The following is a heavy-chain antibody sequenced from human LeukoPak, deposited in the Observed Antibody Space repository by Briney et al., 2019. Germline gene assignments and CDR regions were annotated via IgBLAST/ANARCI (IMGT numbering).Heavy chain of an antibody. CDR1: GGSISSGGYS. D-gene: IGHD3-22*01. CDR2: IYYSGST. CDR3: TRGSIAYYYMDV. V-gene: IGHV4-61*08. J-gene: IGHJ6*03. Sequence: PSETLSLTCAVSGGSISSGGYSWSWIRQPPGKGLEWIGYIYYSGSTNYNPSLKSRVTISVDTSKNQFSLKLSSVTAADTAVYYCTRGSIAYYYMDVWGKGTTVTISS.